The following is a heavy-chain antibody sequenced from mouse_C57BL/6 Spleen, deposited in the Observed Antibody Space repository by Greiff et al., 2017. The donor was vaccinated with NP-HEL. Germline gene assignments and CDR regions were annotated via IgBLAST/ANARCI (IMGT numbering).Heavy chain of an antibody. CDR2: IDPSDSYT. CDR3: ARRGSTHWYFDV. D-gene: IGHD5-1*01. J-gene: IGHJ1*03. V-gene: IGHV1-50*01. CDR1: GYTFTSYW. Sequence: QVQLQQPGAELVKPGASVTLSCKASGYTFTSYWMQWVKQRPGQGLEWIGEIDPSDSYTNYNQKFKGKATLTVDTSSSAAYMQLSSLTSEDSAVYYWARRGSTHWYFDVWGTGTTVTVSS.